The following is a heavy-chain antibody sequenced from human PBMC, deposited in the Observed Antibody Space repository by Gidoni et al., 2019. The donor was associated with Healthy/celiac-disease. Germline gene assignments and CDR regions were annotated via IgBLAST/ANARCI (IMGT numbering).Heavy chain of an antibody. Sequence: QLQLQESGPGLVKPSETLSLTCTVSGGSISSSSYYWGWIRQPPGKGLEWIGSIYYSGSTYYNPSLKSRVTISVDTSKNQFSLKLSSVTAADTAVYYCARHVYDFWSGVQTSLNWFDPWGQGTLVTVSS. CDR1: GGSISSSSYY. J-gene: IGHJ5*02. D-gene: IGHD3-3*01. CDR2: IYYSGST. V-gene: IGHV4-39*01. CDR3: ARHVYDFWSGVQTSLNWFDP.